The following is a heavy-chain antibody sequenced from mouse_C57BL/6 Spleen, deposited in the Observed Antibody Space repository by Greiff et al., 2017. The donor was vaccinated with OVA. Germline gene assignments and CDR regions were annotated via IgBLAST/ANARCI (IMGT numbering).Heavy chain of an antibody. CDR2: IYPGDGDT. Sequence: QVQLQQSGPELVKPGASVKISCKASGYAFSSSWMNWVKQRPGKGLEWIGRIYPGDGDTNYNGKFKGKATLTADKSSSTAYMQLSSLTSEDSAVYFCARKRGEYGKGTCFDYWGQGTTLTVSS. CDR3: ARKRGEYGKGTCFDY. V-gene: IGHV1-82*01. J-gene: IGHJ2*01. D-gene: IGHD2-1*01. CDR1: GYAFSSSW.